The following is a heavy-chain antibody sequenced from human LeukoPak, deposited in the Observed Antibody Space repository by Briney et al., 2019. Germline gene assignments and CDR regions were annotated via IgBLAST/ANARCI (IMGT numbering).Heavy chain of an antibody. J-gene: IGHJ4*02. CDR1: GGSISRSSYY. CDR3: ARRRLYSGTYFDC. CDR2: IYYSGST. D-gene: IGHD1-26*01. Sequence: PSETLSLTCTVSGGSISRSSYYWGWIRQPPGKGLEWIGSIYYSGSTYYNPSLKSRVTISVDTSKNQFSLKLSSVTAADTAVYYCARRRLYSGTYFDCWGQGTLVTVSS. V-gene: IGHV4-39*01.